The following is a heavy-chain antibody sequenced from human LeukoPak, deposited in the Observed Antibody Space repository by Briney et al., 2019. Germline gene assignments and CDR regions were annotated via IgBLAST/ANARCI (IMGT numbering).Heavy chain of an antibody. D-gene: IGHD5-12*01. J-gene: IGHJ5*02. CDR2: ISSSGSTI. CDR1: GFTFSDYY. V-gene: IGHV3-11*01. Sequence: GGSLRLSCASSGFTFSDYYMSWIRQAPGKGLEWVSYISSSGSTIYYADSVKGRFTISRDNAKNSLYLQMNSLRAEDTAVYDWARVRGYDRQNCFDPWAREPWSPSPQ. CDR3: ARVRGYDRQNCFDP.